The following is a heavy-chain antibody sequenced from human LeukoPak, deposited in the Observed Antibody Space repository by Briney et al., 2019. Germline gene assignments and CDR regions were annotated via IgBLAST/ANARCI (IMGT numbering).Heavy chain of an antibody. CDR3: ASDIVVVPAATTPFNI. J-gene: IGHJ3*02. Sequence: ASVNVSCKTSGYVFTTYGFTWVRQAPGQGLEWMGWINTNTGNPTYAQGFTGRFVFSLDTSVSTAYLQISSLKAEDTAVYYCASDIVVVPAATTPFNIWGQGTMVTVSS. CDR2: INTNTGNP. V-gene: IGHV7-4-1*02. D-gene: IGHD2-2*01. CDR1: GYVFTTYG.